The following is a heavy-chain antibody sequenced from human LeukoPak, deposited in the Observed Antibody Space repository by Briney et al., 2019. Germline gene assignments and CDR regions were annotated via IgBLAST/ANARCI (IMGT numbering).Heavy chain of an antibody. Sequence: GRSLRLSCAASGFTFHDYAMHWVRQAPGKGLEWVSGISWNSGIIVYADSVKGRFTISRDNAENSLYLQMNSLRPEDTALYYCAKGPIGDTLTTYYAGGMDVWGQGTTVTVSS. J-gene: IGHJ6*02. CDR1: GFTFHDYA. CDR3: AKGPIGDTLTTYYAGGMDV. CDR2: ISWNSGII. V-gene: IGHV3-9*01. D-gene: IGHD3-9*01.